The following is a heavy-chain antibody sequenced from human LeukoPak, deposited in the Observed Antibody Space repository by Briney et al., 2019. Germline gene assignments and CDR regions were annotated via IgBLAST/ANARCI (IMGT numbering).Heavy chain of an antibody. CDR1: EFNFITYE. D-gene: IGHD2-15*01. Sequence: PGGSLRLSCAASEFNFITYEIKLLPQAPVQALESHSYISSSGSTIYYADSVKGRFTISRDHAKNSLYMQMNSLRAEDTAVYYCARALYDSLGRGGYFDSWGQGTLVTVSS. V-gene: IGHV3-48*03. J-gene: IGHJ4*02. CDR3: ARALYDSLGRGGYFDS. CDR2: ISSSGSTI.